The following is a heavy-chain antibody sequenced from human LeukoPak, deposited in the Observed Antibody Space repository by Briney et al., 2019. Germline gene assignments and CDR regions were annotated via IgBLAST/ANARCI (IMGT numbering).Heavy chain of an antibody. CDR3: VTGYSYGFDY. J-gene: IGHJ4*02. CDR2: ISWNSGSI. V-gene: IGHV3-9*01. D-gene: IGHD5-18*01. CDR1: GFTFDDYA. Sequence: QTGGSLRLSCAASGFTFDDYAMHWVRQAPGKGLEWVSGISWNSGSIGYADSVKGRFTISRDNAKNSLYLQMNSLRAEDTALYYCVTGYSYGFDYWGQGTLVTVSS.